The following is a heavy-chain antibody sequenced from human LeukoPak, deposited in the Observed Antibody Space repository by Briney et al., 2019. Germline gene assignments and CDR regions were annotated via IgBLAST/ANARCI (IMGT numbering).Heavy chain of an antibody. CDR2: IYYSGST. Sequence: PSQTLSLTCTVSGGSISSGGYYWSWIRQHPGKGLEWIGYIYYSGSTHYNPSLKSRVTISVDTSKNQFSLKLSSVTAADTAVYYCARVGPLRYFDWSDDYWGQGTLVTVSS. CDR1: GGSISSGGYY. D-gene: IGHD3-9*01. CDR3: ARVGPLRYFDWSDDY. V-gene: IGHV4-31*03. J-gene: IGHJ4*02.